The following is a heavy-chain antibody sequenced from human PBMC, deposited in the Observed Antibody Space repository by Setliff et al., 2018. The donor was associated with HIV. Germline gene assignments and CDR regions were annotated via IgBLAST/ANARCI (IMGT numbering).Heavy chain of an antibody. CDR1: GGSISTRSYC. CDR3: ARRVILSYGYYFDY. D-gene: IGHD3-16*02. CDR2: IYHSGTS. Sequence: ASETLSLTCTVSGGSISTRSYCWGWVRQPPGKGLEWMGYIYHSGTSNYNPSLKSRVTISVDTSKNQFSLKLSSVTAADTAVYHCARRVILSYGYYFDYWGQGTLVTVSS. V-gene: IGHV4-61*05. J-gene: IGHJ4*02.